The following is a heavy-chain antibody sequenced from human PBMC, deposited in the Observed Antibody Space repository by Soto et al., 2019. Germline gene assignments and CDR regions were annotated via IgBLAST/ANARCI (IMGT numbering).Heavy chain of an antibody. CDR3: ARGRDLLTGYSFDY. V-gene: IGHV4-31*03. D-gene: IGHD3-9*01. Sequence: QVQLQESGPGLVKPSQTLSLTCTVSGGSISSGGYYWSWIRQHPVKGLEWIGYVYYRGSTYYNPSLESRLTISIDTSKNQFSLKLNSVSAADTAVYYCARGRDLLTGYSFDYWGQGTLVTVSS. CDR2: VYYRGST. J-gene: IGHJ4*02. CDR1: GGSISSGGYY.